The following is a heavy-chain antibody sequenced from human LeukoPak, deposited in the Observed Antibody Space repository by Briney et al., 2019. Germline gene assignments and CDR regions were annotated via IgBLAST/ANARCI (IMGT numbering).Heavy chain of an antibody. CDR2: ISWNSGSI. CDR3: AKAASSSWYRENWFDP. CDR1: GFTFDDYA. J-gene: IGHJ5*02. Sequence: GGSLRLSCAASGFTFDDYAMHWVRQAPGKGLEWVSGISWNSGSIGYADSVKGRFTISRDNAKNSLYLQMNSLRAEDTALYYCAKAASSSWYRENWFDPWGQGTLVTVSS. V-gene: IGHV3-9*01. D-gene: IGHD6-13*01.